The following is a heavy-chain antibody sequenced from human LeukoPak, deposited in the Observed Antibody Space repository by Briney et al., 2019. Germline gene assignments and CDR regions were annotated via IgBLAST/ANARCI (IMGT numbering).Heavy chain of an antibody. CDR1: GSTFSSYA. Sequence: PGGSLRLSCAASGSTFSSYAMNWVRQAPGMGLEWLSHIGSGGSTIYYADSVTGRFTISRDNAKNSLYLQMNSLRAEDTAIYYCAGEGSGWLPNFWGQGTLVTVSS. CDR3: AGEGSGWLPNF. V-gene: IGHV3-48*03. D-gene: IGHD6-19*01. CDR2: IGSGGSTI. J-gene: IGHJ4*02.